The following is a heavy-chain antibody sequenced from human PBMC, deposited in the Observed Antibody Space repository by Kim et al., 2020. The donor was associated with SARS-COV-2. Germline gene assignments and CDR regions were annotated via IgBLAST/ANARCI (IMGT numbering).Heavy chain of an antibody. D-gene: IGHD3-10*01. CDR1: GFTFSSYG. Sequence: GGSLRLSCAASGFTFSSYGMHWVRQAPGKGLEWVAVISYDGSNKYYADSVKGRFTISRDNSKNTLYLQMNSLRAEDTAVYYCAKNGGSGSYYMYYWGQGTLVTFSS. CDR3: AKNGGSGSYYMYY. CDR2: ISYDGSNK. V-gene: IGHV3-30*18. J-gene: IGHJ4*02.